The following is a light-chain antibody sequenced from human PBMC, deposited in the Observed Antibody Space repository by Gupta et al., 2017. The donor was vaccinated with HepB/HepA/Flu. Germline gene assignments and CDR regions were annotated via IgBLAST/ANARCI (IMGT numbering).Light chain of an antibody. CDR1: NSDVGGYND. V-gene: IGLV2-14*03. CDR2: NVS. CDR3: TSYTSSITYV. Sequence: QSALTPPASVSGSPGQSITISCKGTNSDVGGYNDVSCYQQHPGKAPTLMIYNVSDRPSGVSNRFSGSKSGNTASLTISGLQAEDEADYYCTSYTSSITYVFGTGTRFTVL. J-gene: IGLJ1*01.